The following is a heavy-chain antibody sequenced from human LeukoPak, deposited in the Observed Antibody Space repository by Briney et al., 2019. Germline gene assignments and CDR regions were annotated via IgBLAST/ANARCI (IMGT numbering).Heavy chain of an antibody. CDR2: ISSSSSYI. V-gene: IGHV3-21*01. J-gene: IGHJ6*02. Sequence: GGSLRLSCAASGFTFSSYSMNWVRQAPGKGLEWVSSISSSSSYIYYADSVKGRFTISRDNAKNSLYLQMNSLRAEDTAVYCCARDSARYSSSWYGAFYYYYGMDVWGQGTTVTVSS. CDR1: GFTFSSYS. CDR3: ARDSARYSSSWYGAFYYYYGMDV. D-gene: IGHD6-13*01.